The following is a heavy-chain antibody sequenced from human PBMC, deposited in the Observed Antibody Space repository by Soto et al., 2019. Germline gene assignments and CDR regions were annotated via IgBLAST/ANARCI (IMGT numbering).Heavy chain of an antibody. CDR3: ASSLLTPFDY. D-gene: IGHD7-27*01. J-gene: IGHJ4*02. Sequence: GGSLRLSCAASGFTFSTYWMHWVRQVPGKGLVWVSRINSDGGSTAYADSVKGRFTISRDNAKSTLYLQLNSLRVEDTAVYYCASSLLTPFDYWGQGTLVTV. CDR1: GFTFSTYW. V-gene: IGHV3-74*01. CDR2: INSDGGST.